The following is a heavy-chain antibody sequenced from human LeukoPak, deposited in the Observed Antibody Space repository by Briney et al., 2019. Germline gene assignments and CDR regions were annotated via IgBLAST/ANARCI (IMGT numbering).Heavy chain of an antibody. CDR2: MNPNSGNT. J-gene: IGHJ4*02. D-gene: IGHD2-2*01. CDR3: ARRYCSSTSCHYFDY. V-gene: IGHV1-8*01. CDR1: GYTFSSYD. Sequence: ASVKVSCKASGYTFSSYDINWVRQATGQGLECMGWMNPNSGNTGYAQKFQGRVTMTRNTSISTAYMDLSSLRSEDTAVYYCARRYCSSTSCHYFDYWGQGTLVTVSS.